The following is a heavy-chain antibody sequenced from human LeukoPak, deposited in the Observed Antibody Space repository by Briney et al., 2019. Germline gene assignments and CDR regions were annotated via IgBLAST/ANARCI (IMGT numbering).Heavy chain of an antibody. CDR1: GFTFSSYA. CDR2: ISYDGSNK. Sequence: PGGSLRLSCAASGFTFSSYAMHWVRQAPGKGLEWVAVISYDGSNKYYADSAKGRFTISRDNSKNTLYLQMNSLRAEDTAVYYCARQVQDYGMDVWGQGTTVTVSS. J-gene: IGHJ6*02. V-gene: IGHV3-30-3*01. CDR3: ARQVQDYGMDV. D-gene: IGHD1-1*01.